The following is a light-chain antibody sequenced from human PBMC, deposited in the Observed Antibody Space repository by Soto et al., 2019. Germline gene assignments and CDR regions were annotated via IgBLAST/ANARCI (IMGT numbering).Light chain of an antibody. J-gene: IGKJ1*01. Sequence: EIVMTQSTLSLPVTPGDPASISCRSSQSLLHSNGYNYLDWYLQKPGQSPQLLIYLGSNRASGVPDRFSGSGSGTDFTLKISRVEAEDVGVYYCMQALQTPTFGQGTKV. CDR2: LGS. V-gene: IGKV2-28*01. CDR3: MQALQTPT. CDR1: QSLLHSNGYNY.